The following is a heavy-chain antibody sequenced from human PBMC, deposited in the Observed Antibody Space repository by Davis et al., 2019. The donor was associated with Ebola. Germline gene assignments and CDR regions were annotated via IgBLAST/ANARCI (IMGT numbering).Heavy chain of an antibody. D-gene: IGHD6-19*01. CDR3: ARGGAGTGYYYGMDV. CDR2: INAGNGDT. CDR1: GYIFTTYA. V-gene: IGHV1-3*01. Sequence: ASVKVSCKASGYIFTTYAIHWVRQAPGQRLEWMGWINAGNGDTKSSQKFQGRVTITRDTSASTAYMELSSLRSEDTAVYYCARGGAGTGYYYGMDVWGQGTTVTVSS. J-gene: IGHJ6*02.